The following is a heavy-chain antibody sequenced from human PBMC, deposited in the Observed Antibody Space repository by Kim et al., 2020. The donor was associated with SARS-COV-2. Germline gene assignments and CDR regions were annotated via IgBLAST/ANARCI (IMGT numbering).Heavy chain of an antibody. V-gene: IGHV1-69*13. J-gene: IGHJ5*02. CDR1: GGTFSSYA. CDR3: ARDSSMVQGVPSWFDP. Sequence: SVKVSCKASGGTFSSYAISWVRQAPGQGLEWMGGIIPIFGTANYAQKFQGRVTITADESTSTAYMELSSLRSEDTAVYYCARDSSMVQGVPSWFDPWGQGTLVTVSS. CDR2: IIPIFGTA. D-gene: IGHD3-10*01.